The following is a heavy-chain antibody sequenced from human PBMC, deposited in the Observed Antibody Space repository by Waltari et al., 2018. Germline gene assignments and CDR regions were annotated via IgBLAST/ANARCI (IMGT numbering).Heavy chain of an antibody. D-gene: IGHD3-3*02. V-gene: IGHV3-23*01. CDR1: GFTFSNHA. J-gene: IGHJ4*02. Sequence: EVALLESGGGLVQPGGSLRLFCESSGFTFSNHAMSWVRQPPGKGLVWVPVNSYEGRTIHSADSVRDRFAISRDNSRNSLYLEMSSLRAEDTAVYYCARDWRRSLEFFDWLLFSLDFWGQGTLVAVSS. CDR2: NSYEGRTI. CDR3: ARDWRRSLEFFDWLLFSLDF.